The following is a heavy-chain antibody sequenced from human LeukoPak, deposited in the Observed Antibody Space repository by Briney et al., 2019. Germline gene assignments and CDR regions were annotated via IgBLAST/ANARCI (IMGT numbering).Heavy chain of an antibody. Sequence: PGRSLRLSCAASGFTFSSYAMHWVRQAPGKGLEWVAVISYDGSNKYYADSVKGRFTISRDNSKNTLYLQMSSLRAEDTAVYYCARAPYYYYDSGSGTRVTGNPDYWGQGTLVTVSS. CDR1: GFTFSSYA. D-gene: IGHD3-10*01. CDR2: ISYDGSNK. CDR3: ARAPYYYYDSGSGTRVTGNPDY. J-gene: IGHJ4*02. V-gene: IGHV3-30*04.